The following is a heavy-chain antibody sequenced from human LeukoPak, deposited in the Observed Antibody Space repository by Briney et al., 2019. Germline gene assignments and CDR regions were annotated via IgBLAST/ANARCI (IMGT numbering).Heavy chain of an antibody. V-gene: IGHV4-39*07. CDR3: ARVSYYDFWSGYYYYYMDV. Sequence: PSETLSLTCTVSGGSISSSNYYWGWIRQPPGKGLEWIGSIYYSGSTYYNPSLKSRVTISVDTSKNQFSLKLSSVTAADTAVYYCARVSYYDFWSGYYYYYMDVWGKGTTVTVSS. D-gene: IGHD3-3*01. CDR1: GGSISSSNYY. J-gene: IGHJ6*03. CDR2: IYYSGST.